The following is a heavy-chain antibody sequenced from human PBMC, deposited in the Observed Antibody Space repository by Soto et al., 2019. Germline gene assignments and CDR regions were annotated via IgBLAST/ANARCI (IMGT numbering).Heavy chain of an antibody. CDR3: ARGVGSSPPRY. D-gene: IGHD1-26*01. CDR1: GGSISVYY. Sequence: SETLSLTCTISGGSISVYYWSWIRQPPGQALEWIGYIYDSGSPYYNPSLRSRVIISADTSKNQISLKLTSATAADTAVYYCARGVGSSPPRYWGRGTLVTVSS. J-gene: IGHJ4*02. CDR2: IYDSGSP. V-gene: IGHV4-59*01.